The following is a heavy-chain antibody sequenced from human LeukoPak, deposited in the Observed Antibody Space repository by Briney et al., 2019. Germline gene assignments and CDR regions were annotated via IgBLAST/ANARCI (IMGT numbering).Heavy chain of an antibody. CDR3: ARGGRWLQLRGWFDP. V-gene: IGHV4-34*01. J-gene: IGHJ5*02. D-gene: IGHD5-24*01. CDR2: INHSGST. Sequence: SETLSLTCAVYGGSFSGYYWSWIRQPPGKGLEWIGEINHSGSTNYNPSLKSRVTISVDTSKNQFSLKLSSVTAADTAVYYCARGGRWLQLRGWFDPWRQGTLVTVSS. CDR1: GGSFSGYY.